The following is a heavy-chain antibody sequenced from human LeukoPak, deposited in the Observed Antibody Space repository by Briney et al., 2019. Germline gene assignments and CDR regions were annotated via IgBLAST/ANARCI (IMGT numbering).Heavy chain of an antibody. D-gene: IGHD3-16*01. J-gene: IGHJ4*02. CDR3: ARDGGQGFDY. V-gene: IGHV4-30-4*08. CDR1: GFSLSTSGMC. Sequence: GPALVKPTQTLTLTCTFSGFSLSTSGMCVSWIRQHPGKGLEWIGYIYYSGSTYYNPSLKSRVTISVDTSKKQFSLKLSSVTAADTAVYYCARDGGQGFDYWGQGTLVTVSS. CDR2: IYYSGST.